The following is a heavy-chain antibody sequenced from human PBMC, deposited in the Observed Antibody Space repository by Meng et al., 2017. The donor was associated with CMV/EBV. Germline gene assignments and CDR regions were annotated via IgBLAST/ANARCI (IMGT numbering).Heavy chain of an antibody. J-gene: IGHJ6*02. D-gene: IGHD2-2*01. CDR1: GFTFSSYW. Sequence: GSLRLSCAASGFTFSSYWMSWVRQAPGKGLEWVANIKQDGSEKYYVDSVKGRFTISRDNAKNSLYLQMNSLRAEDTAVYYCARDAGYCSSTSCEHYYGMDVWGQGTTVTVSS. CDR2: IKQDGSEK. V-gene: IGHV3-7*03. CDR3: ARDAGYCSSTSCEHYYGMDV.